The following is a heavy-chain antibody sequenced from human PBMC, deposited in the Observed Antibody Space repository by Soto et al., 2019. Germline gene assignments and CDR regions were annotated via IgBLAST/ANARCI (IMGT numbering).Heavy chain of an antibody. CDR3: AKDRPIPPVVDAMDV. Sequence: EVQLLESGGGLVQPGGSLRLSCTASGFTFSSYAMNWVRQAPGKGLEWVSGISATGGSTYYADSVKGRFTVSRDNSKNTVYLQVNSLRADDTAAYYCAKDRPIPPVVDAMDVWGQGTTVIVSS. J-gene: IGHJ6*02. D-gene: IGHD2-21*01. CDR2: ISATGGST. V-gene: IGHV3-23*01. CDR1: GFTFSSYA.